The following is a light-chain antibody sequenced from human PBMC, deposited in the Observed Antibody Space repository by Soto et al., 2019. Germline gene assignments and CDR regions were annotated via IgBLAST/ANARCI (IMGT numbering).Light chain of an antibody. CDR2: DAS. V-gene: IGKV3-11*01. Sequence: EIVLTQSPATLSLSPGERATLSCRASQSVSSYLAWYQQKPGRAPRLLIYDASNRATGIPARFSGSGSGTDFTLTISSLEPEDFAVYYCQQRSNWWTFGPGTKVEIK. J-gene: IGKJ1*01. CDR1: QSVSSY. CDR3: QQRSNWWT.